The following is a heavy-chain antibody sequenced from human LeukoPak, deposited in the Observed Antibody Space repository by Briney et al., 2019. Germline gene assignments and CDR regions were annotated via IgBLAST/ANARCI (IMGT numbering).Heavy chain of an antibody. CDR1: GGSISSGSYY. Sequence: SQTLSLTCTVSGGSISSGSYYWSWIRQPAGKGLEWIGRIYTSGSTNYNPSLKSRVTISVDKSRNQFSLKLSSVTAADTAVYYCARGGYGDQEGDYYYGMDVWGQGTTVTVSS. V-gene: IGHV4-61*02. J-gene: IGHJ6*02. CDR2: IYTSGST. D-gene: IGHD4-17*01. CDR3: ARGGYGDQEGDYYYGMDV.